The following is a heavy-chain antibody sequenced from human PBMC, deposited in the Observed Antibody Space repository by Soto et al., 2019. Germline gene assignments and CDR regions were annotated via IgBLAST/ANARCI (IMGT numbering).Heavy chain of an antibody. Sequence: GGSLRLSCAASGFTFSSYAMSWVRQAPGKGLEWVSAISGSGGSTYYADSGKGRCTISRDNSKNTLYLQMNSLRAEDTAVYYCAKVGADVLRYFDWLLYAFDIWGQGTMVTVSS. J-gene: IGHJ3*02. CDR1: GFTFSSYA. CDR3: AKVGADVLRYFDWLLYAFDI. V-gene: IGHV3-23*01. CDR2: ISGSGGST. D-gene: IGHD3-9*01.